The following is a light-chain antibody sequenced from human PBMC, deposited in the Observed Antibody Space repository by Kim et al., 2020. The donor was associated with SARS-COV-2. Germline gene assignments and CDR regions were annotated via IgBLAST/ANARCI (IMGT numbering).Light chain of an antibody. CDR3: QQRSDWLT. CDR2: EAS. V-gene: IGKV3-11*01. Sequence: EIVLTQSPATLSLSPGERATLSCRASQNVGSYLAWYQQKPGQAPRLVIYEASKRVTGIPARFSGSGSGTDFTLSISSLEPEDFAIYHCQQRSDWLTFGGGTKVDIK. CDR1: QNVGSY. J-gene: IGKJ4*01.